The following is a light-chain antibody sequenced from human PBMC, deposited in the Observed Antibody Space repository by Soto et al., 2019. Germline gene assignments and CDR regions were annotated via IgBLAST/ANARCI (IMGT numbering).Light chain of an antibody. J-gene: IGKJ1*01. CDR3: QRYDSLRT. V-gene: IGKV3-20*01. CDR1: QSVRSNL. Sequence: EIVLTQSPGTLSLSPGERATLSCRASQSVRSNLLAWYQQKPGQAPRLLIYGASNRATGIPDRFSGSGSGTDFTLTITRLEAEDFAMYYCQRYDSLRTFGQGTKVDIK. CDR2: GAS.